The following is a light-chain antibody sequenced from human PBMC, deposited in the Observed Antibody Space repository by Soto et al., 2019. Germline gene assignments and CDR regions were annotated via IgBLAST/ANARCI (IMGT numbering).Light chain of an antibody. J-gene: IGLJ3*02. Sequence: QTVVTQEPSFSVSPGRTVTLTCGLSSGSVSTSYYPSWYQHTPGQPPRTLIYSTNTRSSGVPDRFSGSILGNKAALTITGAQADDESDYYCVLYMGSGISVFGGGTKLTVL. CDR3: VLYMGSGISV. CDR2: STN. V-gene: IGLV8-61*01. CDR1: SGSVSTSYY.